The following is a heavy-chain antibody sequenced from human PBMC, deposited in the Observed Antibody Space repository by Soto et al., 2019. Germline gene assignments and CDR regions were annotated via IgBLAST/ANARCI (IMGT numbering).Heavy chain of an antibody. D-gene: IGHD3-3*01. Sequence: SETLSLTCAVYGGSFSGYYWSWIRQPPGKGLEWIGEINHSGSTNYNPSLKSRVTISVDTSKNQFSLKLSSVTAADTAVYYCARSDFWSGYFTPYYYYGMEVWGQGTTVTVSS. J-gene: IGHJ6*02. CDR2: INHSGST. V-gene: IGHV4-34*01. CDR1: GGSFSGYY. CDR3: ARSDFWSGYFTPYYYYGMEV.